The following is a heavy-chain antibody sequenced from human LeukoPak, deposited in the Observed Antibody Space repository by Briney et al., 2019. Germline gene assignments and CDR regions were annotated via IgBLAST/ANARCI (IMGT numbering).Heavy chain of an antibody. J-gene: IGHJ4*02. CDR1: GLTFSSYA. CDR3: ARGAGVLRGLDY. Sequence: GRSLRLSCAASGLTFSSYAMHWVRQAPGKGLEWVAVISYDGSNKYYADFVKGRFTFSRDNSKNTLYLQVNSLRAEDTAVYYCARGAGVLRGLDYWGQGTLVTVSS. CDR2: ISYDGSNK. V-gene: IGHV3-30-3*01. D-gene: IGHD3-3*01.